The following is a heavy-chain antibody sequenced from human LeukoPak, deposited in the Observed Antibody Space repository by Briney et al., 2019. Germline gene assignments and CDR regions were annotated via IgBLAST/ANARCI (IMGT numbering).Heavy chain of an antibody. D-gene: IGHD7-27*01. CDR3: ARGGNWDFDY. CDR1: GASITSHPW. Sequence: SETLSLTCAVSGASITSHPWNWVRQPPGKGLEWIGEMYNSGTSTFKPSLRSRVIMFFDESKNHFSLKLNPVTAADTAVYYCARGGNWDFDYWGQGVLVIVSS. V-gene: IGHV4-4*02. J-gene: IGHJ4*02. CDR2: MYNSGTS.